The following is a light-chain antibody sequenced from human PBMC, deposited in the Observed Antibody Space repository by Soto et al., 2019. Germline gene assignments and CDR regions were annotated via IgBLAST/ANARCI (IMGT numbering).Light chain of an antibody. Sequence: DIQMTPSPSAMSASVGDRVTITCRASQGISKYLAWFQQRLGKVPRRLVYAASSLQSGVPSRFSGSGSGTDFTLTISSLQPEDFGTYYCLQHSSYPLTFGQGTKVEI. V-gene: IGKV1-17*03. CDR3: LQHSSYPLT. CDR1: QGISKY. CDR2: AAS. J-gene: IGKJ1*01.